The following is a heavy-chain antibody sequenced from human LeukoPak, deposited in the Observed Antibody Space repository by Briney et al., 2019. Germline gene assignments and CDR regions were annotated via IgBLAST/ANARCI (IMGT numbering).Heavy chain of an antibody. CDR2: IWYDGSNK. D-gene: IGHD2-2*01. J-gene: IGHJ4*02. CDR3: AREGGDIVVVPAAKDS. CDR1: GFTFSSYG. V-gene: IGHV3-33*01. Sequence: GGSLRLSCAASGFTFSSYGMHWVRQAPGKGLEWVAVIWYDGSNKYYADSVKGRFTISRDNSKNTLYLQMNSLRAEDTAVYYCAREGGDIVVVPAAKDSWGQGTLVTVSS.